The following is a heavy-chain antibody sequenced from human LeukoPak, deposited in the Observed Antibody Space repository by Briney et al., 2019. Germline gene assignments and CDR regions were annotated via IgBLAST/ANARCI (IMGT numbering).Heavy chain of an antibody. CDR2: ISGRGATT. D-gene: IGHD3-22*01. CDR3: AKTGDYFDSSDDYRPDAFDI. Sequence: PGGSLRLSCAASGFTFSSYAMSWVRQAPVKGLEWVSAISGRGATTYYADSVKGRFTISRDNSKSTLYLQMNSLRAEDTAVYYCAKTGDYFDSSDDYRPDAFDIWGQGTMVTVSS. J-gene: IGHJ3*02. CDR1: GFTFSSYA. V-gene: IGHV3-23*01.